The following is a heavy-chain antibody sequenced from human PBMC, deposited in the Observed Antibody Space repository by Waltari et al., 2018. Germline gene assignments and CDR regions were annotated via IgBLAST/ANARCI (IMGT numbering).Heavy chain of an antibody. CDR1: GYTFTTYG. Sequence: QVQLVQSGPEMKKPGASVKVSCKASGYTFTTYGIGWVRQAPGRGLEWMGWTNPLNAYTNHAQTFQGRVTMTTATSPASAYMELRGLRSDDTAVYFCARVLSMLPGTSYRPGCFDPWGQGALVTGSS. D-gene: IGHD1-7*01. CDR2: TNPLNAYT. V-gene: IGHV1-18*01. J-gene: IGHJ5*02. CDR3: ARVLSMLPGTSYRPGCFDP.